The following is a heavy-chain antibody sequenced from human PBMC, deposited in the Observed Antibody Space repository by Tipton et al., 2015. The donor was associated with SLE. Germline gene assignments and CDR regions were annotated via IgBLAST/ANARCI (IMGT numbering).Heavy chain of an antibody. Sequence: GSLRLSCAASGFTFSNYWMNWVRQAPGKGLEWVANIKQDGSERYYADSVEGRFAISRDNAKNTLYLQMNSLRAEDTAVYYCARSEMATITYWGQGTLVTVSS. CDR1: GFTFSNYW. CDR3: ARSEMATITY. V-gene: IGHV3-7*01. D-gene: IGHD5-24*01. J-gene: IGHJ4*02. CDR2: IKQDGSER.